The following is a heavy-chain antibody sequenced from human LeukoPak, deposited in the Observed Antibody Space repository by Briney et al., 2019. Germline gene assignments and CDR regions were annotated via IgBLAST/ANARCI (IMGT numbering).Heavy chain of an antibody. D-gene: IGHD2-21*02. CDR1: GFSFRNYA. Sequence: PGGSLRLSCAASGFSFRNYAMNWVRQAPGKGLEWVSGIGGDSISIHYADSVKGRFTISRDNSKNTLYLQMNSLRAEDTAVYYCAKRAAVTATRYFDSWSKGTLVTVSS. CDR2: IGGDSISI. V-gene: IGHV3-23*01. J-gene: IGHJ4*02. CDR3: AKRAAVTATRYFDS.